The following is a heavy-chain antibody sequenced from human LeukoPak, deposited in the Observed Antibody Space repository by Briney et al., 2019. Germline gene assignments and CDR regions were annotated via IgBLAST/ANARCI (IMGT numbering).Heavy chain of an antibody. CDR3: ARDKLRYWFDP. CDR2: IYHSGST. Sequence: PSQTLSLTCAVSGGSLSSGGYSWSWIRQPPGKWLEWIGYIYHSGSTYYNPSLKSRVTISVDRSKNQFSLKLSSVTAADTAVYYCARDKLRYWFDPWGQGTLVTVSS. J-gene: IGHJ5*02. CDR1: GGSLSSGGYS. D-gene: IGHD1-26*01. V-gene: IGHV4-30-2*01.